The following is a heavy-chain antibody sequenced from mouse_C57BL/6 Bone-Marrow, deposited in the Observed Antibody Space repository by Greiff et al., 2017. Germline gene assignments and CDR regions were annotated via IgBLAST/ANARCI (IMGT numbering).Heavy chain of an antibody. CDR1: GFNIKDYY. CDR2: IDPEDGDT. CDR3: NAGVPTVDY. V-gene: IGHV14-1*01. Sequence: VQLQQSGAELVRPGASVKLSCTASGFNIKDYYMHWVKQRPEQGLEWIGRIDPEDGDTEYAPEFQGKATVTSDTSSNTAYLQLSSLTSEDTAVYYCNAGVPTVDYWGQGTSVTVSS. J-gene: IGHJ4*01. D-gene: IGHD1-1*01.